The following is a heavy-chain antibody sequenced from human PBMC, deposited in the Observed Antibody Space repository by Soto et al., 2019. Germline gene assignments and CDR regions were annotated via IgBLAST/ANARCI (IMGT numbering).Heavy chain of an antibody. CDR3: ARGRHGGYCSGGSCYPLYGMDV. CDR1: GGTFSSYA. J-gene: IGHJ6*02. Sequence: ASVKVSCKASGGTFSSYAISWVRQAPGQGLEWMGGIIPIFGTANYAQKFQGRVTITADESTSTAYMELSSLRSEDTAVYYCARGRHGGYCSGGSCYPLYGMDVWG. D-gene: IGHD2-15*01. CDR2: IIPIFGTA. V-gene: IGHV1-69*13.